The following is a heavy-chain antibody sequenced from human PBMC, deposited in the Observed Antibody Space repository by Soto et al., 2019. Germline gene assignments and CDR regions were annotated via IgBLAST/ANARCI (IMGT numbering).Heavy chain of an antibody. D-gene: IGHD1-7*01. CDR2: ISSNGGTT. CDR3: VRRVSGNYDY. CDR1: GFTFSSYD. J-gene: IGHJ4*02. Sequence: EVQLAESGGGMVQPGGSLRLSCVASGFTFSSYDMHWVRQAPGKGLEYVSSISSNGGTTYYGNSVQGRFTISRDNSKNILYLQMGSLRGEDMAVYYCVRRVSGNYDYWGQGTLVIVSS. V-gene: IGHV3-64*01.